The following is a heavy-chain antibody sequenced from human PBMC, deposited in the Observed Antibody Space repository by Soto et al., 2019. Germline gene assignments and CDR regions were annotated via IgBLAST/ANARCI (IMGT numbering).Heavy chain of an antibody. J-gene: IGHJ6*03. CDR3: AKGSTYYYYNMEA. CDR2: ISGNGGST. V-gene: IGHV3-23*01. CDR1: GLTFSDFS. Sequence: GGSVRLSCTTSGLTFSDFSMTWVRQAPGKRLEWVSSISGNGGSTYYAESVKGRFTISRDNSENKVSLQMNTLRGEDTAIYYCAKGSTYYYYNMEAWGKGTTVTVSS. D-gene: IGHD3-10*01.